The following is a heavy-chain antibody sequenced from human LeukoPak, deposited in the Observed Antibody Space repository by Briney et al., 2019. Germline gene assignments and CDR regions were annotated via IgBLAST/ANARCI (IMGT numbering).Heavy chain of an antibody. Sequence: PGGSLRLSCAAPGFTFSSNGMHWGRQAPGKGREGGAVIWYDGSNEYYADSVKGRFTISRDNSKNTLYLQMNSLRAEDTAVYYCARDSPVGDYGWFDPWAREPWSPSPQ. J-gene: IGHJ5*02. V-gene: IGHV3-33*01. CDR2: IWYDGSNE. D-gene: IGHD4-17*01. CDR3: ARDSPVGDYGWFDP. CDR1: GFTFSSNG.